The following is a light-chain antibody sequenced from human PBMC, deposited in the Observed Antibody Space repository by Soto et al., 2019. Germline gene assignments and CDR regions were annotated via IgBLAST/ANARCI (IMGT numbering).Light chain of an antibody. CDR3: SSYRSSGTLVV. CDR2: DVS. V-gene: IGLV2-14*01. Sequence: QSALTQPRSVTGSPGQSVAISCTGTTSDVGGYNYVSWYQQHPSKAPKLMIYDVSNRPSGVSNRFSGSKSGHTASLTISGLQAEDEADYYCSSYRSSGTLVVFGSGTKLTVL. J-gene: IGLJ2*01. CDR1: TSDVGGYNY.